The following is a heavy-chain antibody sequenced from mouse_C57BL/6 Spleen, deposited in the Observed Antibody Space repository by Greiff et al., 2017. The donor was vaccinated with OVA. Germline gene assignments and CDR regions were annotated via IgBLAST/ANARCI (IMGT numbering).Heavy chain of an antibody. D-gene: IGHD2-4*01. CDR1: GYSITSGYY. Sequence: DVQLQESGPGLVKPSQSLSLTCSVTGYSITSGYYWHWIRQFPGNKLEWMGYISYDGSNNSNPSLKNRISITRDTSKNQFFLKLNSVTTEDTATYYCARDPPIYYDYGDYAMDYWGQGTSVTVSS. CDR2: ISYDGSN. V-gene: IGHV3-6*01. J-gene: IGHJ4*01. CDR3: ARDPPIYYDYGDYAMDY.